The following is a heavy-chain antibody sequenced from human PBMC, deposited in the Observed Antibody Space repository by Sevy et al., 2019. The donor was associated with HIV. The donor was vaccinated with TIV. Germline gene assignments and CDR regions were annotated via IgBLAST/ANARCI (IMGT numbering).Heavy chain of an antibody. CDR1: GFTFNTHV. J-gene: IGHJ3*01. Sequence: GGSLRLSCAASGFTFNTHVMNWVRQAPGKGLEWVSSISGFGNTYYADSVRGRFTISRDNAKNTLYLQMNSLRADDTAVYYCAKVLNPALESMMEVTVRSLKDFDVWGQGTMVTVSS. CDR3: AKVLNPALESMMEVTVRSLKDFDV. V-gene: IGHV3-23*01. CDR2: ISGFGNT. D-gene: IGHD3-22*01.